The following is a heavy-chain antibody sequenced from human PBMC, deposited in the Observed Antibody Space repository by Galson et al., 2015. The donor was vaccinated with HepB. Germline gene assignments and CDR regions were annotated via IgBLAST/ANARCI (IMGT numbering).Heavy chain of an antibody. Sequence: SVKVSCKASGDTFSNYYMHWVRQAPGQGLEWMGMISPNGAGTSYAQKFQGRVTMTKDTSTRTVYMTLSSLRSDDTAVYYCARGRVFPEGDWFDPWGQGTLVTFSS. CDR1: GDTFSNYY. D-gene: IGHD2-8*01. CDR3: ARGRVFPEGDWFDP. CDR2: ISPNGAGT. V-gene: IGHV1-46*01. J-gene: IGHJ5*02.